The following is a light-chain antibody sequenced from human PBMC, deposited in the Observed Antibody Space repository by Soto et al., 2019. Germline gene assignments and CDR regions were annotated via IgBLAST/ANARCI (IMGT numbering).Light chain of an antibody. CDR3: QQYDNXTPT. CDR2: DAS. V-gene: IGKV1-33*01. Sequence: DIQMTQSPSSLSASVGDRVTITCQASQDISNYLNWYQQKPGKAPKLLIYDASNLETGVPSRFSGSGSGTDFTFTLXXXXXXDFATYYFQQYDNXTPTFGQG. CDR1: QDISNY. J-gene: IGKJ5*01.